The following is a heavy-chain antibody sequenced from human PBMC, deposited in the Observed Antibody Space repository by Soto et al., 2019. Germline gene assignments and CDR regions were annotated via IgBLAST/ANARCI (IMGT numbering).Heavy chain of an antibody. CDR3: GREKHCSSTRCSWFDP. D-gene: IGHD2-2*01. J-gene: IGHJ5*02. CDR1: GGSISSYY. CDR2: IYTSGST. V-gene: IGHV4-4*07. Sequence: SETLSLTCTVSGGSISSYYWSWIRQPAGKGLEWIGRIYTSGSTNYNPSLKSRVTMSVDTSKNQFSLKLSSVTAADTAVYYCGREKHCSSTRCSWFDPWGQGTLVTAPQ.